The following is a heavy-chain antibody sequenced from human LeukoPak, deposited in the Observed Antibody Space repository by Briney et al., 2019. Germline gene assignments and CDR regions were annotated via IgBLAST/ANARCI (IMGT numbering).Heavy chain of an antibody. V-gene: IGHV1-69*13. CDR3: ARTSGDSRGPIRY. CDR2: IIPIFGTA. Sequence: ASVKVSCKASGGTFSSYAISWVRQAPGQGLEWMEGIIPIFGTANYAQKFQGRVTITADESTSTAYMELSSLRSEDTAVYYCARTSGDSRGPIRYWGQGTLVTVSS. CDR1: GGTFSSYA. J-gene: IGHJ4*02. D-gene: IGHD3-22*01.